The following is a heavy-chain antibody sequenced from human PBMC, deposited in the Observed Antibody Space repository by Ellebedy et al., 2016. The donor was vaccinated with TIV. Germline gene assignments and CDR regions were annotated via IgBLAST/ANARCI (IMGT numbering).Heavy chain of an antibody. CDR3: AREQANYDILTGYYEGYYYYGMDV. CDR1: GFTVSSNY. D-gene: IGHD3-9*01. J-gene: IGHJ6*02. V-gene: IGHV3-66*01. CDR2: IYSGGST. Sequence: GESLKISCAASGFTVSSNYMSWVRQAPGKGLEWVSVIYSGGSTYYADSVKGRFTISRDNSKNTLYLQMNSLRAEDTAVYYCAREQANYDILTGYYEGYYYYGMDVWGQGTTVTVSS.